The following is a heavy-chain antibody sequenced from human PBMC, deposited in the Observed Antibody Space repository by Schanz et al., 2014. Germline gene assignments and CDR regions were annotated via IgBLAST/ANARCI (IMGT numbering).Heavy chain of an antibody. CDR2: IFTDGRT. V-gene: IGHV3-66*01. CDR1: GFAVDNYY. J-gene: IGHJ3*02. Sequence: EVQLVASGGGLVQPGGSLRLSCAASGFAVDNYYMSCVRQAPGRGLEWVSIIFTDGRTYYADSVKGRFTISRDSSKNTLFLQMNSLRAEDTAVYYCAKSDAFDIWGQGTLXTVSS. CDR3: AKSDAFDI.